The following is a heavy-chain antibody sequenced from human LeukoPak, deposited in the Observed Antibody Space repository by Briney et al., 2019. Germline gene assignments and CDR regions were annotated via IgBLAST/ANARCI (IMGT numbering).Heavy chain of an antibody. D-gene: IGHD2-2*01. CDR2: INHSGST. V-gene: IGHV4-39*07. Sequence: SETLSLTCTVSGGSISSGGYYWSWIRQPPGKGLEWIGEINHSGSTNYNPSLKSRVTISVDTSKNQFSLKLSSVTAADTAVYYCARGRASRNYYYYYGMDVWGQGTTVTVSS. CDR1: GGSISSGGYY. J-gene: IGHJ6*02. CDR3: ARGRASRNYYYYYGMDV.